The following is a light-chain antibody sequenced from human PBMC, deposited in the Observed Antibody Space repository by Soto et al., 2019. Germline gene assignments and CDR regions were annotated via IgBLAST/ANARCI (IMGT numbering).Light chain of an antibody. J-gene: IGKJ1*01. CDR1: QSVSSN. V-gene: IGKV3-15*01. CDR2: GAS. CDR3: QQYNNWPRT. Sequence: EIVMTQSPATLSVSPGERATLSCRASQSVSSNLAWYQQKPGQAPRLLIYGASTRATGIPARFSGSGSGTDCTLTISSRQSEEFAVSYCQQYNNWPRTFGQGTKVEIK.